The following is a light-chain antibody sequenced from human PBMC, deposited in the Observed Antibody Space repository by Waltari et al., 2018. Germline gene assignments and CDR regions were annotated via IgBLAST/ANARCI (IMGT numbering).Light chain of an antibody. CDR2: EIN. V-gene: IGLV2-11*02. J-gene: IGLJ2*01. CDR3: CSYAGSYTFGV. Sequence: QSALTQPRSVSGSPGQSVTISCPGTSSDVGGYNYFSWYQQRPGKAPKLLIYEINKRPSGVPDRFSGSKSGNTASLTISGLQAEDEADYYCCSYAGSYTFGVFGGGTKVTVL. CDR1: SSDVGGYNY.